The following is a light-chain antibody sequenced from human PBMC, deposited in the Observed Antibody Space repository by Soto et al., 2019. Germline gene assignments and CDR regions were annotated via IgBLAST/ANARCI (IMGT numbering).Light chain of an antibody. CDR1: PSVSGSN. CDR2: DAS. J-gene: IGKJ5*01. Sequence: EIVMTQSPVTLSVSPGERATLSCRASPSVSGSNLAWYQQKPGQAPRLLIYDASNRATGIPARFSGSGSGTDFTLTISSLEPEDFAVYYCQQRSNWPPEITFGQGTRLEIK. CDR3: QQRSNWPPEIT. V-gene: IGKV3-11*01.